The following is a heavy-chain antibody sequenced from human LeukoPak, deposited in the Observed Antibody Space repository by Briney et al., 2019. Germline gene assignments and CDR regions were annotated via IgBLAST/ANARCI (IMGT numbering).Heavy chain of an antibody. V-gene: IGHV3-33*06. D-gene: IGHD1-26*01. CDR2: IWYDGSNK. J-gene: IGHJ4*02. Sequence: GGSLRLSCAASGFTFSSYGMHWVRQAPGKGLEWVAVIWYDGSNKYYADSVKGRFTISRDNSKNTLYLQMNSLRAEDTAVYYCAKDREKAVGATIFDHWGQGTLVTVSS. CDR3: AKDREKAVGATIFDH. CDR1: GFTFSSYG.